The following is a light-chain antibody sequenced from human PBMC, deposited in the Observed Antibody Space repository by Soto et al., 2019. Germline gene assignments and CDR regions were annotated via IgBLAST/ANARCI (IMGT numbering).Light chain of an antibody. CDR3: CSYAGTYTWV. CDR1: SSDVGGYNY. V-gene: IGLV2-11*01. CDR2: DVS. Sequence: QAVVTQPRSVSGSPGQSVTISCTGTSSDVGGYNYVSWYQQHPGKAPKLMIYDVSKRPSGVPDRFSGSKSGNTASLTISGLQAEDEVDYYCCSYAGTYTWVFGGGTKVTVL. J-gene: IGLJ3*02.